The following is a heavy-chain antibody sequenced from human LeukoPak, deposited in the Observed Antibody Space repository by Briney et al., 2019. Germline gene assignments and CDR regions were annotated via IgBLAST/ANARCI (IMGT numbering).Heavy chain of an antibody. CDR2: IIPIFGTA. D-gene: IGHD2-21*01. V-gene: IGHV1-69*05. Sequence: ASVKVSCKASGGTFSSYAISWVRQAPGQGLEWMGGIIPIFGTANYAQKFQGRVTITTDESTSTAYMELSSLRSEDTAVYYCASAAYCGGDCYSNAFGIWGQGTMVTVSS. CDR1: GGTFSSYA. CDR3: ASAAYCGGDCYSNAFGI. J-gene: IGHJ3*02.